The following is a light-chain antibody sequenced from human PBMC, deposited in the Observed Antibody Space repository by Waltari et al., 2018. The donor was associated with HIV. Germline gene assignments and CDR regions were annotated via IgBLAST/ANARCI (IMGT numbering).Light chain of an antibody. CDR1: QSISSY. V-gene: IGKV1-39*01. J-gene: IGKJ3*01. Sequence: DIQMTQSPSSLSASVGDRVTITCRASQSISSYLNWYQQKPGKAPKLLIYAASSLQSGGPSRFSGSGSGTDVTLTISSLQPEDFATYYCQQSYSTPLFTFGPGTKVDIK. CDR3: QQSYSTPLFT. CDR2: AAS.